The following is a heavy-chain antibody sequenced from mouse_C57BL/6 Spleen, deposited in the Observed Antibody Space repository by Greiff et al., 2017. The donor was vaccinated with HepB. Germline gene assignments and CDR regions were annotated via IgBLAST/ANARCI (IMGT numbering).Heavy chain of an antibody. V-gene: IGHV1-80*01. CDR3: AREDSNYGYAMDY. Sequence: VQLQQSGAELVKPGASVKISCKASGYAFSSYWMNWVKQRPGKGLEWIGQIYPGDGDTNYNGKFKGKATLTSDKSSSTAYMQLISLTSEDSAVYFCAREDSNYGYAMDYWGQGTSVTVSS. D-gene: IGHD2-5*01. CDR1: GYAFSSYW. J-gene: IGHJ4*01. CDR2: IYPGDGDT.